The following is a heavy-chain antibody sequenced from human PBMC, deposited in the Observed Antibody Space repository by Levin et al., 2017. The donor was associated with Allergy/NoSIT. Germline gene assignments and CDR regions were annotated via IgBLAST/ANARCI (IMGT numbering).Heavy chain of an antibody. CDR3: ARDGGLGPYDAFDI. CDR1: GFTFSSSA. Sequence: LSLPCAASGFTFSSSAMHWVRQAPGKGLEWVAVISYDGSNKYYADSVKGRFTISRDNSKNTLYLQMNSLRAEDTAVYYCARDGGLGPYDAFDIWGQGTMVTVSS. V-gene: IGHV3-30-3*01. CDR2: ISYDGSNK. J-gene: IGHJ3*02. D-gene: IGHD3-16*01.